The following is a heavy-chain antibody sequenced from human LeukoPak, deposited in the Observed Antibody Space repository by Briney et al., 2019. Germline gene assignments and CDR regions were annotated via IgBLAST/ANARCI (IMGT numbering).Heavy chain of an antibody. CDR1: GVSISSSNSY. V-gene: IGHV4-39*01. Sequence: SETLSLTCTVSGVSISSSNSYWGWIRQPPGKGLEWIGSIYYSGNTYYNASLKSQVSISIDTSNNQFSLRLTSVTAADTAVYYCARQTGSGLFILPGGQGTLVTVSS. J-gene: IGHJ4*02. CDR2: IYYSGNT. CDR3: ARQTGSGLFILP. D-gene: IGHD3/OR15-3a*01.